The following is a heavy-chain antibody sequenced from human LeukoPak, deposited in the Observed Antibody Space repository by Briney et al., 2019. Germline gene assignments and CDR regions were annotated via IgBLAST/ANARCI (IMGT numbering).Heavy chain of an antibody. Sequence: QPGGSLRLSCAASGFTFSSYSMTWVRQAPGKGLEWVSYISSSSSTIYYADSVKGRFTISRDNAKNSLYLQMNSLRGEDTAVYYCARGLGYCSSTSCYNYYYYGMDVWGQGTTVTVSS. V-gene: IGHV3-48*01. D-gene: IGHD2-2*02. J-gene: IGHJ6*02. CDR3: ARGLGYCSSTSCYNYYYYGMDV. CDR1: GFTFSSYS. CDR2: ISSSSSTI.